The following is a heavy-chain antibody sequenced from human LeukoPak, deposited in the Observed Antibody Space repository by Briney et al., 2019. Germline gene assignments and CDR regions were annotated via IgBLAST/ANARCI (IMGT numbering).Heavy chain of an antibody. CDR1: GYTFTGYY. CDR2: INPNSGGT. CDR3: ASGSGSHGPNIIDY. D-gene: IGHD3-10*01. Sequence: GASVKVTCKASGYTFTGYYMHWVRQAPGQGIEWKGWINPNSGGTNYAQTFQGRVTMTSDTSNSTTYMELKRLSLDDKAASYYASGSGSHGPNIIDYWSQGTLVTV. J-gene: IGHJ4*02. V-gene: IGHV1-2*02.